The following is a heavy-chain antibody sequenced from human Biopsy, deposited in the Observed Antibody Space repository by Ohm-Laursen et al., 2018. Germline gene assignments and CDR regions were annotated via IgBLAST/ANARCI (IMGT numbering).Heavy chain of an antibody. D-gene: IGHD6-19*01. CDR3: ARGRRTSGWPYFDN. CDR1: GDSLTSGPEN. CDR2: IYSGGNT. V-gene: IGHV4-61*01. Sequence: TLSLTCIVSGDSLTSGPENWNWIRQSPGQGLEYIGFIYSGGNTNYNPSLKNRVTMSVDTSKNQFYLKLYSVTAADTAVYYCARGRRTSGWPYFDNWGQGALVIVSP. J-gene: IGHJ4*02.